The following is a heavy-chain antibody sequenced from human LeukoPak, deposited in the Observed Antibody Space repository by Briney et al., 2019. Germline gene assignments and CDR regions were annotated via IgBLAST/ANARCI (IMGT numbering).Heavy chain of an antibody. Sequence: PGGYLRLSCAASGFTFSSYSMNWVRQAQGKGLEWVSYISSSSSTIYYTDSVKGRFTISRDNAKNSLYLQMNSLRAEDTAVYYCAKDRTYYYDSSGYRFDYWGQGTLVTVSS. CDR2: ISSSSSTI. V-gene: IGHV3-48*01. D-gene: IGHD3-22*01. CDR1: GFTFSSYS. J-gene: IGHJ4*02. CDR3: AKDRTYYYDSSGYRFDY.